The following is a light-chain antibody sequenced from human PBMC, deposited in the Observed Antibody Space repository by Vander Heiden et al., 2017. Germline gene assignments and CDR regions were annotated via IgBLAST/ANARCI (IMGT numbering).Light chain of an antibody. CDR1: SSGHGGYNY. V-gene: IGLV2-14*01. CDR3: SSYTSSSTRGPV. Sequence: HSALTQPASVSGSPGQPLANSCAGTSSGHGGYNYVSWYQQQQSKAPKLMIYDVSNRPLGGSSRLSGSKSGNTASVTISGLQAEDEADYYCSSYTSSSTRGPVFGGGTQLTVL. CDR2: DVS. J-gene: IGLJ7*01.